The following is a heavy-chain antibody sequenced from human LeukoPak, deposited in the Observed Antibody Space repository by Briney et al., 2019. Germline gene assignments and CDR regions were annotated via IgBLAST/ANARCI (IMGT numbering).Heavy chain of an antibody. CDR3: ARDFSYSGSYYTHPYFDY. J-gene: IGHJ4*02. CDR1: GGSITSGGYC. V-gene: IGHV4-31*03. CDR2: IYYSGST. D-gene: IGHD1-26*01. Sequence: SQTLSLTCTVSGGSITSGGYCWGWIRQHPGRGLEWFGYIYYSGSTYYNPSLRSRVTISVDTSKNQFFLKLSSVTAADTAVYYCARDFSYSGSYYTHPYFDYWGQGTLVTVSS.